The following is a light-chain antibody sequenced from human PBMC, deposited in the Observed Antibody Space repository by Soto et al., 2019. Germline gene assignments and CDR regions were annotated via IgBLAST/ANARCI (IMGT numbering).Light chain of an antibody. CDR3: QQYGSPLHT. CDR2: GAS. CDR1: QSVGSSY. V-gene: IGKV3-20*01. Sequence: EIVLTQSPGTLSLSPGERATLSCRASQSVGSSYLAWYQQKPGQAPRLLIYGASRRATGIPDRFRGSGSGTDFTLTMSRLEPEDFAVYYCQQYGSPLHTLGQGTKLEIK. J-gene: IGKJ2*01.